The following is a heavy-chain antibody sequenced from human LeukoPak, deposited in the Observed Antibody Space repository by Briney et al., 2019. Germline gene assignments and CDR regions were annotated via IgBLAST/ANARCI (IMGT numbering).Heavy chain of an antibody. Sequence: GESLKISCKGSGYIFTSHWIVWVRQMPEKGLEWMGIIYPSDSDTRYSPSFQDQVTISADKSNNTAYLQWSSLKASDTAMYYCVRLVAGRGQFDYWGQGTLVTVSS. V-gene: IGHV5-51*01. CDR2: IYPSDSDT. CDR1: GYIFTSHW. D-gene: IGHD6-19*01. J-gene: IGHJ4*02. CDR3: VRLVAGRGQFDY.